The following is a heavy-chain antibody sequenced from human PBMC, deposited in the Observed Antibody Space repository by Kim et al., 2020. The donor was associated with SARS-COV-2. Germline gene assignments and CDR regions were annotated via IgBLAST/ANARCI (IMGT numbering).Heavy chain of an antibody. CDR2: YYRGRT. V-gene: IGHV4-59*09. J-gene: IGHJ4*02. CDR3: ASGFDY. Sequence: YYRGRTHSHPSPKSRATISVDTAKNQFPLKLSSVTAADTAVYYCASGFDYWGQGTLVTVSS.